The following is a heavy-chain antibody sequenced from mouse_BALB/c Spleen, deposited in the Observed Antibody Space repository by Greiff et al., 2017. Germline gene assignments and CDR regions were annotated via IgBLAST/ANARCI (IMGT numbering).Heavy chain of an antibody. V-gene: IGHV1-9*01. CDR2: ILPGSGST. CDR1: GYTFSSYW. CDR3: ARRGGKAYYYAMDY. D-gene: IGHD1-1*02. J-gene: IGHJ4*01. Sequence: VQLQQSGAELMKPGASVKISCKATGYTFSSYWIEWVKQRPGHGLEWIGEILPGSGSTNYNEKFKGKATFTADTSSNTAYMQLSSLTSEDSAVYYCARRGGKAYYYAMDYWGQGTSVTVSS.